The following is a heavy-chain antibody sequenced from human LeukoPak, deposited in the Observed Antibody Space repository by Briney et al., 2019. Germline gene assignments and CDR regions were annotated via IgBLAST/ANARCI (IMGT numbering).Heavy chain of an antibody. CDR1: GGTFSSYA. V-gene: IGHV1-69*05. CDR3: AIYYYDSSGYYYGEYFQH. Sequence: SSVKVSCKASGGTFSSYAISWVRQAPGQGLEWMGGIIPIFGTANYAQKFQGRVTITTDESTSTAYMELSSLRSEDTAVYYCAIYYYDSSGYYYGEYFQHWGQGTLVTVCS. CDR2: IIPIFGTA. J-gene: IGHJ1*01. D-gene: IGHD3-22*01.